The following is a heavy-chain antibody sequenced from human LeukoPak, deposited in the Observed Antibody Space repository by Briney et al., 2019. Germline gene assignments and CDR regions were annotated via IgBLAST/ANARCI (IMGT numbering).Heavy chain of an antibody. J-gene: IGHJ4*02. CDR3: AKGGNWYSSSWTDY. CDR1: GFTFTSYA. D-gene: IGHD6-13*01. CDR2: ISDSGDST. Sequence: GGSLRLSCAASGFTFTSYAMSWVRQTPGKGLEWVSGISDSGDSTYYADSVKGRFTISRDNSKNTLYLQMNSLRAEDTAVYYCAKGGNWYSSSWTDYWGQGTLVTVSS. V-gene: IGHV3-23*01.